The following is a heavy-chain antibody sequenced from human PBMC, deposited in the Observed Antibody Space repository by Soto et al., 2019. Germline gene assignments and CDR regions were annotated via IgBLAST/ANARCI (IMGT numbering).Heavy chain of an antibody. CDR1: GYRCTSYL. V-gene: IGHV5-10-1*01. J-gene: IGHJ4*01. D-gene: IGHD5-12*01. CDR3: ARRPLGYYYGDD. CDR2: IDPSDSYT. Sequence: GESLKISCNGSGYRCTSYLITWVRQMPGEGLESRVRIDPSDSYTNYNPSFQGHATISAGKSSNTAFLQWNNLTAPDTALYYWARRPLGYYYGDDWGQGTLVTVSS.